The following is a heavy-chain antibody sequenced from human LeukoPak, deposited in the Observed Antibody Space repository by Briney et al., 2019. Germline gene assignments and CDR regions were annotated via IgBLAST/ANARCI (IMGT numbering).Heavy chain of an antibody. D-gene: IGHD2-2*01. CDR2: SYHSGST. CDR3: AREPLVPAAVGIDY. Sequence: SETLSLTCTVSGYSISSGYYWGWIRQPPGKGLEWIGSSYHSGSTYYNPSLKSRVTISVDTSKNQFSLKLSSVTAADTAVYYCAREPLVPAAVGIDYWGQGTLITVSS. J-gene: IGHJ4*02. V-gene: IGHV4-38-2*02. CDR1: GYSISSGYY.